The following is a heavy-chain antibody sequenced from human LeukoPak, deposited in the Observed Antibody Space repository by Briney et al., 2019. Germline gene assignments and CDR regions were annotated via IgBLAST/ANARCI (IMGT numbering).Heavy chain of an antibody. CDR2: IYSGGGT. D-gene: IGHD3-10*01. V-gene: IGHV3-53*01. CDR3: ARGSRDGSGSYYRHFDY. CDR1: GFXVSSNY. J-gene: IGHJ4*02. Sequence: GSLRLSCAASGFXVSSNYLSWVRQAPGKGLEWVSVIYSGGGTYYADSVKGRFTISRDNSKNTVYLQMNSLRAEDTAVYYCARGSRDGSGSYYRHFDYWGQGTLVTVSS.